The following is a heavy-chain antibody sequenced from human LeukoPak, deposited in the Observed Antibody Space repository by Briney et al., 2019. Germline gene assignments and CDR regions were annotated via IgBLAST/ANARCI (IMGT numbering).Heavy chain of an antibody. CDR1: GFTFSSYA. CDR2: ISYDGSNK. Sequence: PGGSLRLSCAASGFTFSSYAMHWVRQAPGKGPEWVAVISYDGSNKYYADSVKGRFTISRDNSKNTLYLQMNSLRAEDTAVYYCARDAKYSSSWYYFDYWGQGTLVTVSS. D-gene: IGHD6-13*01. J-gene: IGHJ4*02. CDR3: ARDAKYSSSWYYFDY. V-gene: IGHV3-30-3*01.